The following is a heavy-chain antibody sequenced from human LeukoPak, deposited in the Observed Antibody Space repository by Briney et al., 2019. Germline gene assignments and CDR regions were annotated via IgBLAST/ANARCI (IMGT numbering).Heavy chain of an antibody. V-gene: IGHV4-39*01. J-gene: IGHJ4*02. Sequence: PSETLSLTCTVSGGSISSSSYYWGWIRQPPGKGLEWIGSIYYSGSTYYNPSLKGRVTTSVDTSKNQSSLKLSSVTAADTAVSYCASDGGNLYYFDYWGQGTLVTVSS. CDR2: IYYSGST. D-gene: IGHD4-23*01. CDR1: GGSISSSSYY. CDR3: ASDGGNLYYFDY.